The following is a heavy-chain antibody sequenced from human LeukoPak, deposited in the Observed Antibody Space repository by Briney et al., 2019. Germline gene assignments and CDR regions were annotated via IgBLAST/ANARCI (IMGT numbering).Heavy chain of an antibody. Sequence: GGSLRLSCAASGFTFSSYAMSWVRLAPGKGLDWVSTISGSGGSLYYADSVRGRFTISRDNSKNTLYLQMNSLRAEDTAVYYCARAVHYYDSLGAAFDLWGQGTMVTVSS. J-gene: IGHJ3*01. CDR2: ISGSGGSL. V-gene: IGHV3-23*01. D-gene: IGHD3-22*01. CDR3: ARAVHYYDSLGAAFDL. CDR1: GFTFSSYA.